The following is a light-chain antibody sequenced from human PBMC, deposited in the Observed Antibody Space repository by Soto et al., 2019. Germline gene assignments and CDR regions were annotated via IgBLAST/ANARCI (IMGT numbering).Light chain of an antibody. V-gene: IGLV2-18*02. CDR1: SSDIGRYNR. CDR3: SSSTTIRTLV. Sequence: QSVLTQPPCVSGSPGQSVTISCTGTSSDIGRYNRVSWYHQPPGATPKLIIYEVNNRPSGVPDRFSGSKSGNTASLTISGLQAEDEANYFCSSSTTIRTLVFGGGTKLTVL. J-gene: IGLJ2*01. CDR2: EVN.